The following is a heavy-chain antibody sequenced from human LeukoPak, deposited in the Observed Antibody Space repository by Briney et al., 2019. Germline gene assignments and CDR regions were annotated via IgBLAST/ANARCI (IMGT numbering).Heavy chain of an antibody. D-gene: IGHD5-24*01. CDR3: AKDTWRWLQSGPMGDAFDI. V-gene: IGHV3-9*01. CDR1: GFTFDDYA. CDR2: ISWNSGSI. Sequence: GGSLRLSCAASGFTFDDYAMHWVRQAPGKGLEWVSGISWNSGSIGYADSVKGRFTISRDNAKNSLYLQMNSLRAEDTALYYCAKDTWRWLQSGPMGDAFDIWGQGTMVTVSS. J-gene: IGHJ3*02.